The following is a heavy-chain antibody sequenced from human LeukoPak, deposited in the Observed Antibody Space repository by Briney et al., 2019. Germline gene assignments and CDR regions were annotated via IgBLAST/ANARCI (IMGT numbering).Heavy chain of an antibody. CDR1: GLTFSSHW. Sequence: GGSLRLSCAASGLTFSSHWVHWVRQAPGKGLVWVSRITNDGSSTTYADSVKGRFTISRDNAKNTLYLQMNSLRAEDTAVYYCAKDGPLVGPYYFDYWGQGTLVTVSS. V-gene: IGHV3-74*01. CDR3: AKDGPLVGPYYFDY. D-gene: IGHD1-26*01. CDR2: ITNDGSST. J-gene: IGHJ4*02.